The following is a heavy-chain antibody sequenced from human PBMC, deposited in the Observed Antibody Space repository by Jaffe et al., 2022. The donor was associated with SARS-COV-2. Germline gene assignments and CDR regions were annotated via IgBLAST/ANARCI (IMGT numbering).Heavy chain of an antibody. CDR2: IKQDGSEK. Sequence: EVQLVESGGGLVQPGGSLRLSCAASGFTFSSYWMSWVRQAPGKGLEWVANIKQDGSEKYYVDSVKGRFTISRDNAKNSLYLQMNSLRAEDTAVYYCARDGSVAGTIWAGADAFDIWGQGTMVTVSS. CDR3: ARDGSVAGTIWAGADAFDI. V-gene: IGHV3-7*01. CDR1: GFTFSSYW. D-gene: IGHD6-19*01. J-gene: IGHJ3*02.